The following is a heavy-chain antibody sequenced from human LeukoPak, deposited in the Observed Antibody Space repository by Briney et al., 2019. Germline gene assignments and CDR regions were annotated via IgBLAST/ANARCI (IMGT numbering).Heavy chain of an antibody. D-gene: IGHD2-21*02. CDR2: INPNSGGT. CDR3: ARSANPATAFDY. V-gene: IGHV1-2*02. CDR1: GYTFTGYY. Sequence: GASVKVSCKASGYTFTGYYMHWVRQAGGEGLEWMGWINPNSGGTNYAQNFQGSVTMTRDTSISTAYMELSRLRSDDTAVYYCARSANPATAFDYWGQGTLVTVSS. J-gene: IGHJ4*02.